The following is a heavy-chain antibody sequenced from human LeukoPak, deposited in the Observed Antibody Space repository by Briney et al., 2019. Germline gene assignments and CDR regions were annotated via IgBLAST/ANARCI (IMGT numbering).Heavy chain of an antibody. D-gene: IGHD2-8*01. CDR3: ARSQSGVFDV. Sequence: GGSLRLSCVASGFTFSDYWMQWVRQVPGKGLVWVSRLNGDGTNIIYADSVKGRFTISRDNAENTLYLQMNSLRAEDTALYYCARSQSGVFDVWGQGTMVTVSS. J-gene: IGHJ3*01. CDR1: GFTFSDYW. V-gene: IGHV3-74*01. CDR2: LNGDGTNI.